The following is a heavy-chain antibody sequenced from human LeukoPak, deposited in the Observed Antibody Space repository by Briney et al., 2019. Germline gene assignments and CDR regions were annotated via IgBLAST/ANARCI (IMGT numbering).Heavy chain of an antibody. CDR3: ARGKQLAYDC. CDR1: GFTFSSYG. J-gene: IGHJ4*02. CDR2: ISGSGGST. Sequence: PGGSLRLSCAASGFTFSSYGMSWVRQAPGKGLEWVSAISGSGGSTYYADSVKGRFTISRDNSKNTLYLEMNSLRAEDTAVYYCARGKQLAYDCWGQGTLVTVSS. V-gene: IGHV3-23*01. D-gene: IGHD1-1*01.